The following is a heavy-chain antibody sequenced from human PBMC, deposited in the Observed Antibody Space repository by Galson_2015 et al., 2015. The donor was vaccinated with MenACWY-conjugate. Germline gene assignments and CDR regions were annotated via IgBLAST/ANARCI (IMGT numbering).Heavy chain of an antibody. CDR1: GGTFNNYA. J-gene: IGHJ6*02. V-gene: IGHV1-69*13. CDR3: GSPSIAVAGTRNRYYNYAMDV. CDR2: IIPLFDAA. D-gene: IGHD6-19*01. Sequence: SVKVSCKASGGTFNNYAFTWVRQAPGQGLEWMGGIIPLFDAAGYAQKFQGRVTITADESTSTVYMELTSLRFEDAAVYYCGSPSIAVAGTRNRYYNYAMDVWGQGTTVTVSS.